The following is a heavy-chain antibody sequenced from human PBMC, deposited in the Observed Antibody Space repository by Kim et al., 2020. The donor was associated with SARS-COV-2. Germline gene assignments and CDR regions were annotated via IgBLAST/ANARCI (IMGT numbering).Heavy chain of an antibody. J-gene: IGHJ4*02. V-gene: IGHV1-18*01. D-gene: IGHD6-13*01. Sequence: AKKLQGRVTMTTDTYTSTAYMALRSLRSDDTAVYYCARGRIAPRRGYFDYWGQGTLVTVSS. CDR3: ARGRIAPRRGYFDY.